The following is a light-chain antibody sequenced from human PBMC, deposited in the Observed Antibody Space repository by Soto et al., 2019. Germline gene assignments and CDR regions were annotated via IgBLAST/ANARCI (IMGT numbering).Light chain of an antibody. CDR1: SSDVGGYNY. J-gene: IGLJ1*01. V-gene: IGLV2-14*03. CDR3: SSYTTSNTRQIV. CDR2: DVT. Sequence: QCDLNQAASVSGSPGQAITISCTGTSSDVGGYNYVSWYQHHPGKAPKLIIYDVTNRPSGVSNPFSGSKSGNTASLTISGLQPEDEADYYCSSYTTSNTRQIVFGTGTKVTVL.